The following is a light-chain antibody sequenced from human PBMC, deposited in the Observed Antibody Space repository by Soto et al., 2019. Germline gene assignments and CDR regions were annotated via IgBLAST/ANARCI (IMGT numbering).Light chain of an antibody. CDR1: QSVSSS. J-gene: IGKJ1*01. V-gene: IGKV3-11*01. Sequence: EIVLTQSPATLSLSPGERATLSCRASQSVSSSLAWYQQKPGQAPRLLIYDASNRAIGIPARFSGSVSGTDFTLTMSSLEPEDFAVYYCQQRTKWRTFGQGTKVEI. CDR3: QQRTKWRT. CDR2: DAS.